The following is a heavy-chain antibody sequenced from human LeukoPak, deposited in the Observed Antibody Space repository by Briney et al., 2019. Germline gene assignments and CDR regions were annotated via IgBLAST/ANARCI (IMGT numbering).Heavy chain of an antibody. CDR1: GGSISSGDYY. CDR2: IYYSGST. J-gene: IGHJ4*02. D-gene: IGHD4-17*01. CDR3: ARLLTVMYFDY. Sequence: SQTLSLTCTVSGGSISSGDYYWSWVRQPPGKGLEWIGYIYYSGSTSYNPSLKSRVTISVDTSKNQFSLKLSSVTAADTAVYYCARLLTVMYFDYWGQGTLVTVSS. V-gene: IGHV4-30-4*08.